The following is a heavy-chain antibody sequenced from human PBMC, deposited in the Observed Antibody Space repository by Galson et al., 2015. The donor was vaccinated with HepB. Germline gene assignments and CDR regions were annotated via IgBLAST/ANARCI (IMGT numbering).Heavy chain of an antibody. V-gene: IGHV3-23*01. CDR2: ISGTGGKT. Sequence: SLRLPCAASGLTFSSYALSWVRQAPGKGLEWVSGISGTGGKTYYADSVKGRFTISRDNSKNTLYLQMSSLIGEDTAVYFCAKVSGGYFDYWGQGTPVTVSS. CDR1: GLTFSSYA. CDR3: AKVSGGYFDY. D-gene: IGHD3-22*01. J-gene: IGHJ4*02.